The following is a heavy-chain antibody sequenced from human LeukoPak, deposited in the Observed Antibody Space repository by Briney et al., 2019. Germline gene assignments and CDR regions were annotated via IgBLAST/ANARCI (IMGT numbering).Heavy chain of an antibody. CDR2: ISGSGGST. J-gene: IGHJ4*02. D-gene: IGHD1-26*01. V-gene: IGHV3-23*01. CDR3: TAVRWSGSFNY. CDR1: GFTFSSYA. Sequence: GSLRLSCAASGFTFSSYAMSWVRQAPGKGLEWVSAISGSGGSTYYADSVKGRFTISRDNSKNTLYLQMNSLKTEDTAVYFCTAVRWSGSFNYWGQGTLVTVSS.